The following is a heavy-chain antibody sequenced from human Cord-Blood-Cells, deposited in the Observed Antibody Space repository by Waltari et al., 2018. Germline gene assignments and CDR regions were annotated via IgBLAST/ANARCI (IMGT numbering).Heavy chain of an antibody. V-gene: IGHV3-30*04. CDR1: GFTFSSYD. D-gene: IGHD2-8*02. CDR2: ISYDGSNK. CDR3: ASGDRVLGHYFDY. J-gene: IGHJ4*02. Sequence: QVQLVESGGGVVQPGRSLRLSCAASGFTFSSYDMHRVRPAPGKGLEWVAVISYDGSNKYYADSVKGRFTISRDNSKNTLYLQMNSLRAEDTAVYYCASGDRVLGHYFDYWGQGTLVTVSS.